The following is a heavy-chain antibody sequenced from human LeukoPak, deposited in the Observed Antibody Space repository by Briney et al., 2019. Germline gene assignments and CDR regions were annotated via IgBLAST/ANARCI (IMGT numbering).Heavy chain of an antibody. Sequence: SETLSLTCTVSGGSISSYYWSWIRQPPGKGLEWIGYIYYSGSTNYNPSLKSRVTISVDTSKNQFSLKLSSLTAADTAVYYCARGHCSGGSCYSGFDYWGQGTLVTVSS. CDR1: GGSISSYY. CDR3: ARGHCSGGSCYSGFDY. J-gene: IGHJ4*02. D-gene: IGHD2-15*01. V-gene: IGHV4-59*12. CDR2: IYYSGST.